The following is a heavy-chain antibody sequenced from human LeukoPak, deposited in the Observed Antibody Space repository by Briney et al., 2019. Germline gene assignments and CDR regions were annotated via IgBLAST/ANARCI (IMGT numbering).Heavy chain of an antibody. V-gene: IGHV1-2*02. CDR3: AREGYYYGSGSSYRSGAFDI. Sequence: GASVKASCKASGYTFTGYYMHWVRQAPGQGLEWMGWINPNSGGTNYAQKFQGRVTMTRDTSISTAYMELSRLRSDDTAVYYCAREGYYYGSGSSYRSGAFDIWGQGTMVTVSS. CDR2: INPNSGGT. CDR1: GYTFTGYY. D-gene: IGHD3-10*01. J-gene: IGHJ3*02.